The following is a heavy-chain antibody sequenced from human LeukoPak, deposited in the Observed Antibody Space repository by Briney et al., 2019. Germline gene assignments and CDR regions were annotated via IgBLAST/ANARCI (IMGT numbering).Heavy chain of an antibody. CDR2: ISGSGGST. D-gene: IGHD3-3*01. J-gene: IGHJ4*02. CDR3: AKTSSYDFWSGYYGIDY. CDR1: GFTLSSYA. Sequence: GGSLRLSCAASGFTLSSYAMSWVRQAPGKGLEWVSAISGSGGSTYYADSVKGRFTISRDNSKNTLYLQMNSLRAEDTAVYYCAKTSSYDFWSGYYGIDYWGQGTLVTVSS. V-gene: IGHV3-23*01.